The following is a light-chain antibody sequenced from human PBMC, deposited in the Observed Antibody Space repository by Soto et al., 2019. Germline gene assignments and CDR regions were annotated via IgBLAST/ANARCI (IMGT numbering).Light chain of an antibody. CDR3: QQYNSYSIT. V-gene: IGKV1-5*01. J-gene: IGKJ5*01. CDR1: QSISSW. CDR2: DAS. Sequence: DIQMSQSPSALSASVGDRVTITWGASQSISSWLAWYQKKPGKAPKLLIYDASSLESGVPSRLRGSGYGTEFTITISSMKNDDFETYYCQQYNSYSITFGHGTRLEI.